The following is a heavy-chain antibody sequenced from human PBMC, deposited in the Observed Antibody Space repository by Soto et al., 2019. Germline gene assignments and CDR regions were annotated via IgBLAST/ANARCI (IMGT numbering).Heavy chain of an antibody. CDR1: GFTFSSYG. CDR2: IWYDGSNK. Sequence: AGGSLRLSCAASGFTFSSYGMHWVRQAPGKGLEWVAVIWYDGSNKYYADSVKGRFTISRDNSKNTLYLQMNSLKAEDTAVYYCASDRGGGAGGINHELDYSGPAPPVTVSS. CDR3: ASDRGGGAGGINHELDY. V-gene: IGHV3-33*01. D-gene: IGHD2-21*01. J-gene: IGHJ4*02.